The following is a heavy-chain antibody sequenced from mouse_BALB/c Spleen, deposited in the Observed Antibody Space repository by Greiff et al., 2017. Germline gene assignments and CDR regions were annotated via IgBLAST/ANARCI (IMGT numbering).Heavy chain of an antibody. D-gene: IGHD2-1*01. CDR2: INPSNGRT. V-gene: IGHV1S81*02. J-gene: IGHJ2*01. CDR3: ARRGVRYGNFYYFDY. CDR1: GYTFTSYW. Sequence: QVQLKQPGAELVKPGASVKLSCKASGYTFTSYWMHWVKQRPGQGLEWIGEINPSNGRTNYNEKFKSKATLTVDKSSSTAYMQLSSLTSEDSAVYYCARRGVRYGNFYYFDYWGQGTALTVSS.